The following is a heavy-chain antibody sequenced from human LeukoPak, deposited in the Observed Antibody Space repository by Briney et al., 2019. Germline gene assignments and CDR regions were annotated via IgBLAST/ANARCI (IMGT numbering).Heavy chain of an antibody. Sequence: EAXVXXSCKASGGTFSSYAISWVRQAPGQGLEWMGGIIPIFGKANYAQKFQGRVTITTDESTSTAYMELSSLRSEDTAVYYCARVDIAARAFDYWGQGTLVTVSS. J-gene: IGHJ4*02. CDR3: ARVDIAARAFDY. D-gene: IGHD6-13*01. CDR1: GGTFSSYA. V-gene: IGHV1-69*05. CDR2: IIPIFGKA.